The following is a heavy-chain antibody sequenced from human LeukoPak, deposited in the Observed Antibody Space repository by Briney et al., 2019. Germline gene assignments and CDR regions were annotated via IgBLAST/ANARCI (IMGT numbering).Heavy chain of an antibody. D-gene: IGHD3-22*01. Sequence: ASVKVSCKASGYTFTGYYMHWVRQAPGQGLEWMGWINPNSGGTNYAQKFQGRVTMTRDTSISTAYMELSRLRSDDTAVYYCARRRAVDYYDSSGYYYFDYWGQGTLVTVSS. J-gene: IGHJ4*02. CDR1: GYTFTGYY. CDR3: ARRRAVDYYDSSGYYYFDY. CDR2: INPNSGGT. V-gene: IGHV1-2*02.